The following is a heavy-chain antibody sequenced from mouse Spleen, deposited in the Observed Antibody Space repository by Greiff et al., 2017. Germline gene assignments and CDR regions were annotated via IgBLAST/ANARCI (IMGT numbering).Heavy chain of an antibody. V-gene: IGHV1-15*01. D-gene: IGHD4-1*01. CDR3: TSEGGWDRLAY. Sequence: QVQLKESGAELVRPGASVTLSCKASGYTFTDYEMHWVKQTPVHGLEWIGAIDPETGGTAYNQKFKGKAILTADKSSSTAYMELRSLTSEDSAVYYCTSEGGWDRLAYWGQGTLVTVSA. CDR1: GYTFTDYE. CDR2: IDPETGGT. J-gene: IGHJ3*01.